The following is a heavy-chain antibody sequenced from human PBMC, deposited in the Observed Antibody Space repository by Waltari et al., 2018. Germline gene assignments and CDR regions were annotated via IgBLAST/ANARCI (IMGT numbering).Heavy chain of an antibody. Sequence: EVQLVESGGGLIQPGGSLRLSCAASGFTFSSYEMPWVRQAPGKGLEWISSISSSGTTRYYADSRKGRFTISRDNAKNSLYLQMNSLRAEDTAVYYCATEFIVGVNFFDYWGQGTLVTISS. D-gene: IGHD1-26*01. J-gene: IGHJ4*02. V-gene: IGHV3-48*03. CDR3: ATEFIVGVNFFDY. CDR1: GFTFSSYE. CDR2: ISSSGTTR.